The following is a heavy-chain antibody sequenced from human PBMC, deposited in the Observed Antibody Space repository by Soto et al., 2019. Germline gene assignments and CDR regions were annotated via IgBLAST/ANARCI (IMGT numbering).Heavy chain of an antibody. V-gene: IGHV1-18*01. J-gene: IGHJ6*02. CDR3: ARMGDVPYYYYGMDV. CDR1: GYPFTTYG. D-gene: IGHD3-16*01. Sequence: QLQLVQSGPEVKKPGASVKVSCKASGYPFTTYGVTWVRQAPGQGLEWMGWINAYNGNTNYAQKLQGRVTMTTDTSTSTAYTALRSLRSDDTAVYYCARMGDVPYYYYGMDVWGQGTTVTVSS. CDR2: INAYNGNT.